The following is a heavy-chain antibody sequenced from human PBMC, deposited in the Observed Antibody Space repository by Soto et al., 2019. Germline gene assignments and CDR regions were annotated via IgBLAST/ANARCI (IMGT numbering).Heavy chain of an antibody. CDR1: GESVRGGGFH. CDR3: ARAPVGLDTISYFDY. CDR2: IYNGGST. D-gene: IGHD3-3*01. V-gene: IGHV4-30-4*02. Sequence: PSDPRSLPSPVSGESVRGGGFHWACLRRPPGKGLGWIGYIYNGGSTYYRPSLESRMHMSLDATRNHYSLRLTSVTAADTAVYFCARAPVGLDTISYFDYWGQGKLVTGS. J-gene: IGHJ4*02.